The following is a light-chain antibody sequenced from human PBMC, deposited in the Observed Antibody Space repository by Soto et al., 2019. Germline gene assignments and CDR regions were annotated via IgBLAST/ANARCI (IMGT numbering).Light chain of an antibody. V-gene: IGLV1-51*01. CDR3: GTWDSSLSAGV. Sequence: QSVLTQPPSVSAAPGQKVTISCSGSSSNIGSHYVSWYQQLPGTAPKLLIYDSDKRPSEIPDRFSASKSGTSATLGITGLQTGDEADYYCGTWDSSLSAGVFGGGTKLTVL. CDR2: DSD. CDR1: SSNIGSHY. J-gene: IGLJ2*01.